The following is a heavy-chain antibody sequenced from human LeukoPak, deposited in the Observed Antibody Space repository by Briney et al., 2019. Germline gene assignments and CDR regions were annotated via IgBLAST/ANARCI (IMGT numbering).Heavy chain of an antibody. D-gene: IGHD6-19*01. CDR3: ASGYSSGSDAFDI. CDR1: GFTFSSDS. CDR2: ISSSSSYI. J-gene: IGHJ3*02. Sequence: PGGSVRLSCAASGFTFSSDSMSWVRQAPGKGLEWDSSISSSSSYIYYADSVKGRFTISRDNAKNSLYLQMNSLRAEDTAVYYCASGYSSGSDAFDIWGQGTMVTVSS. V-gene: IGHV3-21*01.